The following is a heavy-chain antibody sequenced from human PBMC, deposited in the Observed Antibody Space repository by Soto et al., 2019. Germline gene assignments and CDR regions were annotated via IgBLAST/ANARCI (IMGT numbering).Heavy chain of an antibody. CDR3: ARGGDRRPGYCSSTSCYGFDY. J-gene: IGHJ4*02. CDR1: GGSFSGYY. D-gene: IGHD2-2*01. Sequence: SETLSLTCAVYGGSFSGYYWSWIRQPPGKGLEWIGEINHSGSTNYNPSLKSRVTISVDTSKNQFSLKLSSVTAADTAVYYCARGGDRRPGYCSSTSCYGFDYWGQGTLVTVSS. CDR2: INHSGST. V-gene: IGHV4-34*01.